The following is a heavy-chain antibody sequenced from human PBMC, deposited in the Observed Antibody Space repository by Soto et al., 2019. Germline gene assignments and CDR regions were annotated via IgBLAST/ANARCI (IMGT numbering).Heavy chain of an antibody. V-gene: IGHV4-34*01. CDR3: ARGQWGYSSSSGIFYFDY. J-gene: IGHJ4*02. CDR1: GGSFSGYY. D-gene: IGHD6-6*01. CDR2: INHSGST. Sequence: QVQLQQWGAGLLKPSETLSLTCAVYGGSFSGYYWSWIRQPPGKGLEWIGEINHSGSTNYNPSLKSRVTISVDTSKNQFSLKLSSVTAADTAVYYCARGQWGYSSSSGIFYFDYWGQGTLVTVSS.